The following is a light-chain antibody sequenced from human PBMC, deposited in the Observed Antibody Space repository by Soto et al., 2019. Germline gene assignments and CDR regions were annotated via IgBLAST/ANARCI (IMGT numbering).Light chain of an antibody. CDR1: VGL. Sequence: QSALTQPASVSGSPGQSITISCTGAVGLVSWYQQHPGKVPKLIIYDDTKRPSGVSSRFSGSKSGNTASLTISGLQTEDEADYYCCSYTTTSTYVFGTGTKVTVL. V-gene: IGLV2-14*02. CDR2: DDT. J-gene: IGLJ1*01. CDR3: CSYTTTSTYV.